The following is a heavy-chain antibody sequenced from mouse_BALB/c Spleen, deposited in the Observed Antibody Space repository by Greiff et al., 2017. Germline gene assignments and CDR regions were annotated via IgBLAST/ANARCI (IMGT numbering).Heavy chain of an antibody. J-gene: IGHJ4*01. D-gene: IGHD2-10*02. V-gene: IGHV3-6*02. Sequence: DVQLQESGPGLVKPSQSLSLTCSVTGYSITSGYYWNWIRQFPGNKLEWMGYISYDGSNNYNPSLKNRISITRDTSKNQFFLKLNSVTTEDTATYYCARKYGNYYAMDYWGQGTSVTVSS. CDR1: GYSITSGYY. CDR3: ARKYGNYYAMDY. CDR2: ISYDGSN.